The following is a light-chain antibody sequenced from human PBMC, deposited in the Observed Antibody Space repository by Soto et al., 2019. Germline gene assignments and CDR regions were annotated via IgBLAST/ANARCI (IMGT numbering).Light chain of an antibody. J-gene: IGKJ1*01. V-gene: IGKV3-20*01. Sequence: EVVLTQSPGTLSLSRGERATLSCRASERIYSAYLGWYQQKPGQAPRLLIYGTSSRATGIPDRFSGSGSGTDFTLTISRLEPEDFAVYYCQQYDSSWTFGQGTKVDIK. CDR1: ERIYSAY. CDR2: GTS. CDR3: QQYDSSWT.